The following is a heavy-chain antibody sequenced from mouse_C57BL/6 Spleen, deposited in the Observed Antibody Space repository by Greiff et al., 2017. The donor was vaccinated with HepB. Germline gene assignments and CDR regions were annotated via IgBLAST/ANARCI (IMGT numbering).Heavy chain of an antibody. CDR1: GFYIKDYY. CDR2: IDPEDGET. CDR3: ARGTTVVGTFEC. V-gene: IGHV14-2*01. J-gene: IGHJ2*01. Sequence: VQLQQSGAELVKPGAPVKLSCTASGFYIKDYYMHWVKQRTEQGREWIGRIDPEDGETKDAPKFQGKATITADTSSNTASLQLSSLTSEDTAVYYCARGTTVVGTFECWGQGTTLTIST. D-gene: IGHD1-1*01.